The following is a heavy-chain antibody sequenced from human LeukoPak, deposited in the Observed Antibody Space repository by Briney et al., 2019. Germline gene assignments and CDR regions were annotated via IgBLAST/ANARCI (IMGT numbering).Heavy chain of an antibody. V-gene: IGHV3-30*19. D-gene: IGHD3-3*01. CDR3: ARAIGGYNYGYYLDY. CDR1: GFTFSSYG. J-gene: IGHJ4*02. CDR2: ISYDGSKN. Sequence: PGGSLRLSCAASGFTFSSYGMHWVRQAPGKGLEWVALISYDGSKNYYADSVKGRFTCSRDNSKNTLYLQMNSLRAEDTAVYYCARAIGGYNYGYYLDYWGQGTLVTVSS.